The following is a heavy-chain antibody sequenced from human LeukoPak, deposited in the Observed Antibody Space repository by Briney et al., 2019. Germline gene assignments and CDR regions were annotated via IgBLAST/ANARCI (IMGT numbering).Heavy chain of an antibody. CDR2: ISSSSSYI. J-gene: IGHJ3*02. CDR1: GFTFSSYS. V-gene: IGHV3-21*01. Sequence: GGSLRLSCAASGFTFSSYSMNWVRQAPGKGLEWVSSISSSSSYIYYADSVKGRFTISRDNAKNSLYLQMNSLRAEDTAVYYCARGFFYCSGGSCPTGAFDIWGQGTMVTVSS. CDR3: ARGFFYCSGGSCPTGAFDI. D-gene: IGHD2-15*01.